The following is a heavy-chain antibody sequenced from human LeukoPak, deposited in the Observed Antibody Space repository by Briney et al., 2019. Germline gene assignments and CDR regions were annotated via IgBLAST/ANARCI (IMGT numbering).Heavy chain of an antibody. CDR2: IGTAGDT. J-gene: IGHJ4*02. D-gene: IGHD3-10*01. CDR1: GCTFSSYD. V-gene: IGHV3-13*01. Sequence: GGSLRLSCAASGCTFSSYDMHWVRQATGKGLEWVSAIGTAGDTYYPGSVKGRFTISRENAKNSLYLQMNSLRAEDTAVYYCARDPSQYGSGSYLDYWGQGTLVTVSS. CDR3: ARDPSQYGSGSYLDY.